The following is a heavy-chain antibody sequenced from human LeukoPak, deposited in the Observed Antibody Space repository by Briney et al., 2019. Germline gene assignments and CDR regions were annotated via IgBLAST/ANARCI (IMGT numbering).Heavy chain of an antibody. Sequence: GGSLRLSCAASGFTFSSYAMHWVRQAPGKGLEGVAVISYDGSNKYYADSVKGRFTISRDNSKNTLYLQMNSLRAEDTAVYYCARDRTSWGRPFGAFDIWGQGTMVTVSS. D-gene: IGHD3-16*01. J-gene: IGHJ3*02. V-gene: IGHV3-30*04. CDR3: ARDRTSWGRPFGAFDI. CDR1: GFTFSSYA. CDR2: ISYDGSNK.